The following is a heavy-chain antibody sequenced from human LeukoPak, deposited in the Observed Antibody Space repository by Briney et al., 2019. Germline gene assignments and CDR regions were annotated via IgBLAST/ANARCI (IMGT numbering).Heavy chain of an antibody. V-gene: IGHV3-64*04. CDR1: GFTFGSYA. D-gene: IGHD3-3*01. CDR3: AKVPSTFPYYDSWGVGGGRYFDY. CDR2: ITPSGGRT. Sequence: PGGSLRLSCSASGFTFGSYAMHRVRQAPGKGLEYVSGITPSGGRTHYGDSLRGRFTISRDNSRNTLYLQMNSLRAEDTAVYYCAKVPSTFPYYDSWGVGGGRYFDYWGQGTLVTVSS. J-gene: IGHJ4*02.